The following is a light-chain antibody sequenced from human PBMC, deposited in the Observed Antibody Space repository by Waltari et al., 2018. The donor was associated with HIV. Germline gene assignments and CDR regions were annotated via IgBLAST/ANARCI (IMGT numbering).Light chain of an antibody. J-gene: IGKJ1*01. Sequence: LTQSPGNLSLSPGERVTLSCRASQSVSSNSLVWYQQKPGQAPRLVIYDTSTRAAGIPDTFSGSGSGTDFTLTISRLEPEDSAVYYCQQYYTSPWTFGQGTKVEIK. CDR1: QSVSSNS. V-gene: IGKV3-20*01. CDR3: QQYYTSPWT. CDR2: DTS.